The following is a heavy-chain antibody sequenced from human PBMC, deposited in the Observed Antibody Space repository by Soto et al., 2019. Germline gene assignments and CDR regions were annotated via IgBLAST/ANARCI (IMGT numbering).Heavy chain of an antibody. CDR2: IIPIFGTA. V-gene: IGHV1-69*06. D-gene: IGHD3-22*01. J-gene: IGHJ6*02. Sequence: ASVKVSCKASGGTFSSYAISWVRQAPGQGLEWMGGIIPIFGTANYAQKFQGRVTITADKSTSTAYMELSSLRSEDTAVYYCASKGNYYDSSGQKRRYYSGMDVWGQGTTVTVSS. CDR1: GGTFSSYA. CDR3: ASKGNYYDSSGQKRRYYSGMDV.